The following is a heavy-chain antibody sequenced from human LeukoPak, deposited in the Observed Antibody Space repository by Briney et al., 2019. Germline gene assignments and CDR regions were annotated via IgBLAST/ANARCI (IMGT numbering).Heavy chain of an antibody. CDR2: IKSKTDGGTT. D-gene: IGHD5-18*01. V-gene: IGHV3-15*01. Sequence: GGSLRLSCAASGFTFSKACMSWVRQAPGKGLEWVGHIKSKTDGGTTDFAAPVKGRFSISRDDPKNTLFLQMNSLKAEDTAVYYCTTGTWIQLWVPDYWGQGTLVTVSS. J-gene: IGHJ4*02. CDR3: TTGTWIQLWVPDY. CDR1: GFTFSKAC.